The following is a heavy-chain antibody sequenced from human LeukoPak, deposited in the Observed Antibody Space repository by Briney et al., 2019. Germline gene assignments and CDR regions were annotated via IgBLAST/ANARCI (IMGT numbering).Heavy chain of an antibody. V-gene: IGHV4-34*01. CDR3: ARRRFRYYDSSGYSRPFDY. D-gene: IGHD3-22*01. Sequence: NPSETLSLTCTVSGGSISSYYWSWIRQPPGKGLEWIGEINHSGNTNYNPSLKSRVTISVDTSKNQFSLKLSSVTAADTAVYYCARRRFRYYDSSGYSRPFDYWGQGTLVTVSS. CDR2: INHSGNT. J-gene: IGHJ4*02. CDR1: GGSISSYY.